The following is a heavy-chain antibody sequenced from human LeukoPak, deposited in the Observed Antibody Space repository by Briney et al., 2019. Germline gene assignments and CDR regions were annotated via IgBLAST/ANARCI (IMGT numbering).Heavy chain of an antibody. CDR3: ASRFGSNYFDY. CDR2: ISSSGSTI. V-gene: IGHV3-48*03. D-gene: IGHD3-3*01. CDR1: GFTFSSYE. Sequence: GGSLRLSCAASGFTFSSYEMNWVRQAPGKVLEWVSYISSSGSTIYYADSVKGRFTISRDNAKNSLYLQMNSLRAEDTAVYYCASRFGSNYFDYWGQGTLVTVSS. J-gene: IGHJ4*02.